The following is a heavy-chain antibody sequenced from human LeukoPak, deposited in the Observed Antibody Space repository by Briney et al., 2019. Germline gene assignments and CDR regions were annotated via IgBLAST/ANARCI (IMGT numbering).Heavy chain of an antibody. CDR3: ARTTRVTPDGRAEYFED. D-gene: IGHD4-11*01. Sequence: SETLSLTCTVSGVSISTSCWSWIRQSPGRGLEWVGYRCDDGRDLYNPSLRSRVSRVTISVDASEKQFSLSLRSVTAADTAMYYCARTTRVTPDGRAEYFEDWGQGTLVIVSS. CDR2: RCDDGRD. CDR1: GVSISTSC. V-gene: IGHV4-59*03. J-gene: IGHJ1*01.